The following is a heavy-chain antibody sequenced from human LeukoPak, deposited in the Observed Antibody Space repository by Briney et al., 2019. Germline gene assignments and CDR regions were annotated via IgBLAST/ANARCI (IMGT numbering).Heavy chain of an antibody. Sequence: GGSLRLSCAASGFTFSSYAMSWVRQAPGEGLEWVSAISGSGGSTYYADSAKGRFTISRDNSKNTLYLQMNSLRAEDTAVYYCAKDLTSYSTGSFDYWGQGTLVTVSS. CDR2: ISGSGGST. CDR3: AKDLTSYSTGSFDY. CDR1: GFTFSSYA. V-gene: IGHV3-23*01. J-gene: IGHJ4*02. D-gene: IGHD1-26*01.